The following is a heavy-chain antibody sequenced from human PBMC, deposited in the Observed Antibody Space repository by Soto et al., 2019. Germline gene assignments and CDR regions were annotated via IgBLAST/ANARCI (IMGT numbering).Heavy chain of an antibody. CDR3: ARDSKGLRFFDY. CDR1: GFTFSSYA. Sequence: QVQLVESGGGVVQPGRSLRLSCAASGFTFSSYAMHWVRQAPGKGLEWVAVISYDGSNKYYADSVKGRFTISRDNSKNTLYLQMNSLRAEDTAVYYCARDSKGLRFFDYWGQGTLVTVSS. J-gene: IGHJ4*02. CDR2: ISYDGSNK. D-gene: IGHD5-12*01. V-gene: IGHV3-30-3*01.